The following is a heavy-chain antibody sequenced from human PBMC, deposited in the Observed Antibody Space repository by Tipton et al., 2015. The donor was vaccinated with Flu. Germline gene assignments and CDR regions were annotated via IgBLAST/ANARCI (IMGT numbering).Heavy chain of an antibody. CDR2: IDGSDGSGGSK. CDR1: GFTFSSYG. D-gene: IGHD5-18*01. CDR3: AKEIGYSWAGMDYFDQ. V-gene: IGHV3-23*01. J-gene: IGHJ4*02. Sequence: SLRLSCAASGFTFSSYGMHWVRQAPGKGLQWVSSIDGSDGSGGSKYYADSVRDRFSIARDNSKNTVYLQMDSLTAEDTALYYCAKEIGYSWAGMDYFDQWGQGTLVIVSS.